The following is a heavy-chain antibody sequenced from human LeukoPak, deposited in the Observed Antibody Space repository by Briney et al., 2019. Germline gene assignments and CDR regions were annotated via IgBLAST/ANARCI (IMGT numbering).Heavy chain of an antibody. CDR1: GFTFSDFW. V-gene: IGHV3-20*04. Sequence: GGSLRLSCAASGFTFSDFWMHWVRQAPGKGLEWVSGISWNGDSPRYADSVKGRFTISRDDSKNTLFLRMTSLRAEDTAVYYCARSIAVAGTEDYYYGMDVWGQGTTVTVSS. D-gene: IGHD6-19*01. CDR2: ISWNGDSP. J-gene: IGHJ6*02. CDR3: ARSIAVAGTEDYYYGMDV.